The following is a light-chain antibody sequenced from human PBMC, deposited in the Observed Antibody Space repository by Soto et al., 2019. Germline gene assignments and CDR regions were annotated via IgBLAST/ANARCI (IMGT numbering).Light chain of an antibody. CDR1: SSDIGAGSE. Sequence: QSVLTQPPSLSGAPGQRVTISCTGSSSDIGAGSEVHWYQQLPGTAPKLLIFGSTNRPSGVPDRFSGSNSATSASLAITGLQDEDEADYYCQSYDTSLSAYVFGTGTKVTVL. V-gene: IGLV1-40*01. CDR3: QSYDTSLSAYV. J-gene: IGLJ1*01. CDR2: GST.